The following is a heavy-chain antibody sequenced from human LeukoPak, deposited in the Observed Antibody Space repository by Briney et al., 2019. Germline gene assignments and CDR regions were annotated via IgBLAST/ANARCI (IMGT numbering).Heavy chain of an antibody. V-gene: IGHV3-48*01. CDR2: ISSSSSTI. Sequence: PGGSLRLSCAASGFTFNTYSMNWVRQAPGKGLQWVSFISSSSSTIYHADSVKGRFTIPRDNSKSTLYLRMNSLRAEDTAIYFCARRDSQQLIGGFDNWGQGTLVTVSS. D-gene: IGHD6-13*01. CDR3: ARRDSQQLIGGFDN. J-gene: IGHJ4*02. CDR1: GFTFNTYS.